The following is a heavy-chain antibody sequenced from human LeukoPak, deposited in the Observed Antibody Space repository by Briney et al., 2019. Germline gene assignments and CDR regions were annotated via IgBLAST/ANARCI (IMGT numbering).Heavy chain of an antibody. D-gene: IGHD1-26*01. Sequence: SVKVSCKASGGTFSSYAISWVRQAPGQGLEWMGRIIPILGIANYAQKFQGRVTITADKSTSTAYMELSSLRSEDTAVYYCATEFGATGGGYYFDYWGQGTLVTVSS. J-gene: IGHJ4*02. CDR3: ATEFGATGGGYYFDY. V-gene: IGHV1-69*04. CDR1: GGTFSSYA. CDR2: IIPILGIA.